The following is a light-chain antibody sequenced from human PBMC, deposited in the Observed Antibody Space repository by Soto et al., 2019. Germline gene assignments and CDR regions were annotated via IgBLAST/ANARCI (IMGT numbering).Light chain of an antibody. CDR2: EVS. CDR1: SSDVGGYKY. CDR3: SSYTTSSTLV. J-gene: IGLJ2*01. V-gene: IGLV2-14*01. Sequence: QSALTQPASVSGSPGQSITISCTGTSSDVGGYKYVSWYQQHPGKAPKFMIYEVSNRPSGVSNRFSGSKSGNTASLTISGLQAEDEAEYYGSSYTTSSTLVFGGGTKLTVL.